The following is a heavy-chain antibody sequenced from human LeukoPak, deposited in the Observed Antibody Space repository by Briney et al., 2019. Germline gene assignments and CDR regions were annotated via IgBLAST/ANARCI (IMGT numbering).Heavy chain of an antibody. D-gene: IGHD3-22*01. CDR3: ARAQPVGYDSSGYYTPPLD. CDR1: GFTFDDYG. Sequence: GGSLRLSCAASGFTFDDYGMSWVRQAPGKGLEWVSGINWNGRSTGYADSVKGRFTISRDNAKNSLYLQMNSLRAEDTAVYYCARAQPVGYDSSGYYTPPLDWGQGTLVTVST. CDR2: INWNGRST. V-gene: IGHV3-20*04. J-gene: IGHJ4*02.